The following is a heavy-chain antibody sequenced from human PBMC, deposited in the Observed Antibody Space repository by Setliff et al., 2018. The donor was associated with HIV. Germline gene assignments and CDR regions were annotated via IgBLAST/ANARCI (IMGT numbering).Heavy chain of an antibody. CDR3: AKGVGAVAARDAFDI. Sequence: LRLSCTASGFTFSSYSMNWVRQAPGKGLEWLSYISSSGTTIYSADSVKGRFTISRDNANNSLYLQMNSLRVEDMALYYCAKGVGAVAARDAFDIWGQGTMVTVSS. D-gene: IGHD6-19*01. CDR1: GFTFSSYS. J-gene: IGHJ3*02. CDR2: ISSSGTTI. V-gene: IGHV3-48*04.